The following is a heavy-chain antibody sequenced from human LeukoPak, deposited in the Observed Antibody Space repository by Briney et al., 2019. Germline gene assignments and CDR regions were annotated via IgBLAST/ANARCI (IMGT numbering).Heavy chain of an antibody. V-gene: IGHV3-33*01. CDR3: ARASSNSYWRGVDY. Sequence: PGRSLRLSCAASGFTFSDYGMHWVRQAPGKGLEWVAVMSSDGTNKYYTDSVRGPFTISRDNSKNTLYLQMNSLRAEDTAVYYCARASSNSYWRGVDYWGQGTLVTVSS. D-gene: IGHD1-26*01. J-gene: IGHJ4*02. CDR1: GFTFSDYG. CDR2: MSSDGTNK.